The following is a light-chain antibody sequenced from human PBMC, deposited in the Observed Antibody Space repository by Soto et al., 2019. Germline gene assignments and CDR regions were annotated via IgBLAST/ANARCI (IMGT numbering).Light chain of an antibody. CDR2: GAS. CDR3: QQYGGSTT. CDR1: QSVSSSY. J-gene: IGKJ4*01. V-gene: IGKV3-20*01. Sequence: EIVLTQSPGTLSLSPGERATLSCRARQSVSSSYLAWYQQKPAQAPSLLIYGASTRATGTPDRFSGSGSATDFTTTITRLEPEDFAVYYCQQYGGSTTFGGGTKV.